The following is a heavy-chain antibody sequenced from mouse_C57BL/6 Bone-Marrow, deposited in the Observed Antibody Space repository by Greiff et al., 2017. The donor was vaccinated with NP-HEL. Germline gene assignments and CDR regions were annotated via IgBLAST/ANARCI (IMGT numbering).Heavy chain of an antibody. CDR2: ISSGGSYT. D-gene: IGHD3-2*02. CDR1: GFTFSSYG. CDR3: ARAAQVYYAMDY. J-gene: IGHJ4*01. V-gene: IGHV5-6*01. Sequence: DVQLVESGGDLVKPGGSLKLSCAASGFTFSSYGMSWVRQTPDKRLEWVATISSGGSYTYYPASVTGRFTISSDNAKNTLYLQMSSLKSEDTAMYYCARAAQVYYAMDYWGQGASVTVSS.